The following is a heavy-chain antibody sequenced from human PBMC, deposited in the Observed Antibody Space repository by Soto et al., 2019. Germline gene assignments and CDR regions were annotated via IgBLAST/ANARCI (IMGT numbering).Heavy chain of an antibody. V-gene: IGHV3-13*01. D-gene: IGHD3-10*01. CDR3: AKGPHSASGHYYMDV. CDR2: LSYAGDT. Sequence: EVQLVESGGGLVQPGGSLRLSCAASGFTLSTYDMHWVRQATGKGPEWVAGLSYAGDTYYPGSVKGRFTVSRESAKNSLYLQMNSLTAGDTAVYYCAKGPHSASGHYYMDVWGKGTTVTVSS. CDR1: GFTLSTYD. J-gene: IGHJ6*03.